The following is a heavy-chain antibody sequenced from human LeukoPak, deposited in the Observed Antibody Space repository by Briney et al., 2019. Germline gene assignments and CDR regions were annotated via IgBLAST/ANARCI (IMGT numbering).Heavy chain of an antibody. CDR1: GFTFSSYA. D-gene: IGHD2-2*01. CDR3: AKDLVVPAAMYKQQLVGFDY. J-gene: IGHJ4*02. CDR2: ISGSGGST. Sequence: GGSLRLSCAASGFTFSSYAMSWVRRAPGKGLEWVSAISGSGGSTYYADSVKGRYTISRDNSKNTLYLQMNSLRAEDTAVYYCAKDLVVPAAMYKQQLVGFDYWGQGTLVTVSS. V-gene: IGHV3-23*01.